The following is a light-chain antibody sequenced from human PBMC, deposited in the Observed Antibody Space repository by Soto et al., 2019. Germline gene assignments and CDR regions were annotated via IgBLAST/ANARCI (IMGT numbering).Light chain of an antibody. CDR2: DAS. Sequence: ELVLTQSPATPSLSPGERATLSCRASQSVSSYLAWYQQKPGQAPRLLIYDASNRATGIPARFSGSGSGTDFTLTISSLEPEDFAVYYCQQRSNWPPITLGQGTRLEIK. J-gene: IGKJ5*01. CDR1: QSVSSY. CDR3: QQRSNWPPIT. V-gene: IGKV3-11*01.